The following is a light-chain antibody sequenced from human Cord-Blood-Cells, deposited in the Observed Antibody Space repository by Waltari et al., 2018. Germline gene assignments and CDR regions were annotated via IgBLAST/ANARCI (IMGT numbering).Light chain of an antibody. CDR3: QQRSNWLT. CDR2: DAS. Sequence: EIVLTQSPATLSFSPGERATLSCRASQSVSSYLAWYQQKPGQALRLLIYDASNRATGTPAMFSGSGSGTDFTLTISSLEPEDFAVYYCQQRSNWLTFGGGTKVEIK. CDR1: QSVSSY. V-gene: IGKV3-11*01. J-gene: IGKJ4*01.